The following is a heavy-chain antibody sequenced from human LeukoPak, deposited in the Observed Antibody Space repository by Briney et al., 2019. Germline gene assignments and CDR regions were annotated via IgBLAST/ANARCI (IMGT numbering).Heavy chain of an antibody. CDR3: ARLYCSSTSCYEDY. D-gene: IGHD2-2*01. CDR1: GYTFTSYD. V-gene: IGHV1-8*01. Sequence: ASVKVSCKASGYTFTSYDINWVRQATGQGLEWMGWMNPNSGNTGYAQKFQGRVTMTRNTSISTAYMELSGLRSEDTAVYYCARLYCSSTSCYEDYWGQGTLVTVSS. CDR2: MNPNSGNT. J-gene: IGHJ4*02.